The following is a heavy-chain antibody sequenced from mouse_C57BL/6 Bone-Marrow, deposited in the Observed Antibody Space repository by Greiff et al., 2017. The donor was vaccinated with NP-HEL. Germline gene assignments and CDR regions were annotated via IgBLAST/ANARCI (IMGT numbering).Heavy chain of an antibody. D-gene: IGHD1-1*01. J-gene: IGHJ1*03. Sequence: QVQLQQSGAELVRPGASVTLSCKASGYTFTDYEMHWVKQTPVHGLEWIGAIDPETGGTAYNQKFKGKAILTADKSSSTAYMELRSLTSEDSAVYYCTRAGFITTVVAFYWYFDVWGTGTTVTVSS. CDR1: GYTFTDYE. CDR3: TRAGFITTVVAFYWYFDV. V-gene: IGHV1-15*01. CDR2: IDPETGGT.